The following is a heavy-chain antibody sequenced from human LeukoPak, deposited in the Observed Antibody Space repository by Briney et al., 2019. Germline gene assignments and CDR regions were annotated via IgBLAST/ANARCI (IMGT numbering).Heavy chain of an antibody. Sequence: GGSLRLSCAATGLSVSSNFMSWVRQAPGKGLEWVSAISGSGGSTYYADSVKGRFTISRDNSKNTLYLQMNSLRAEDTAVYYCTTGRRITIFGVGDRGYFDYWGQGTLVTVSS. CDR3: TTGRRITIFGVGDRGYFDY. V-gene: IGHV3-23*01. D-gene: IGHD3-3*01. J-gene: IGHJ4*02. CDR2: ISGSGGST. CDR1: GLSVSSNF.